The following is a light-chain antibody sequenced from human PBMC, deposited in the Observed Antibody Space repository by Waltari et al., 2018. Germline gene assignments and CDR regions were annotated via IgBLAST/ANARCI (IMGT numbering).Light chain of an antibody. CDR2: DAF. Sequence: EIVLTQSPATLSLSPGERATLSCMASQSVSSYLAWYQQKPGQAPRLLIYDAFNRATGIPARFSGSGSGTDFTLTISSLEPEDFAVYYCQQRSSWPLTFGGGTKVEIK. CDR3: QQRSSWPLT. V-gene: IGKV3-11*01. CDR1: QSVSSY. J-gene: IGKJ4*01.